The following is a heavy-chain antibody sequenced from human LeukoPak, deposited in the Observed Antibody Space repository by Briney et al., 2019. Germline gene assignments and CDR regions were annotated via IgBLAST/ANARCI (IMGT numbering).Heavy chain of an antibody. CDR1: GFTFSSYA. Sequence: GSLRLSRAASGFTFSSYAMGWVRQAPGKGLEWVSGIRGSGANTFYADSVKGRFTISRDNSKNTLSLQMNSLRAEDTAVYYCAKSERYGSGSVPPSDYWGQGTLVTVSS. V-gene: IGHV3-23*01. CDR3: AKSERYGSGSVPPSDY. J-gene: IGHJ4*02. D-gene: IGHD3-10*01. CDR2: IRGSGANT.